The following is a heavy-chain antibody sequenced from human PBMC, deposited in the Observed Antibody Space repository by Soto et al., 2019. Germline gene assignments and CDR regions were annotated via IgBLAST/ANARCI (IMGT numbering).Heavy chain of an antibody. Sequence: ASVKVSCKASGYTFTSYGISWVRQAPGQGLEWVGWISGYDGNTDYAHKFRGRVTTTTDTSTNTAYMDLGSLRSDDTAVYYCARHNSQWPNWFDPWGQGTPVTVSS. CDR2: ISGYDGNT. V-gene: IGHV1-18*01. J-gene: IGHJ5*02. D-gene: IGHD1-1*01. CDR3: ARHNSQWPNWFDP. CDR1: GYTFTSYG.